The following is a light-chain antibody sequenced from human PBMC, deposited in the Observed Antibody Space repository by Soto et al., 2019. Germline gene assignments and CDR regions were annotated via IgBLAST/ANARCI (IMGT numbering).Light chain of an antibody. CDR1: SSNIGAGYD. Sequence: QSVLTQPRSVSGAPGQRVTISCTGSSSNIGAGYDVHWYQQLPGTAPKLLIYDNNNRPSGVPDRFSGSKSGTSASLAITGLQAEDEADYYCQSYDSSLSGSVFGGGTKVTVL. J-gene: IGLJ3*02. V-gene: IGLV1-40*01. CDR3: QSYDSSLSGSV. CDR2: DNN.